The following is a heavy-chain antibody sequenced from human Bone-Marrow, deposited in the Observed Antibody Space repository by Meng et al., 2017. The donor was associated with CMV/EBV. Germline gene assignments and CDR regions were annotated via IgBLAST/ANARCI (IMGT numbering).Heavy chain of an antibody. CDR2: IIPILGIA. D-gene: IGHD3-10*01. Sequence: ASVKVSCKASGYTFTSYGISWVRQAPGQGLEWMGGIIPILGIANYAQKFQGRVTMTRDTSISTAYMELSRLRSDDTAVYYCARGYYGSGSYFTYWGQGTRVTVSS. V-gene: IGHV1-2*02. CDR3: ARGYYGSGSYFTY. J-gene: IGHJ4*02. CDR1: GYTFTSYG.